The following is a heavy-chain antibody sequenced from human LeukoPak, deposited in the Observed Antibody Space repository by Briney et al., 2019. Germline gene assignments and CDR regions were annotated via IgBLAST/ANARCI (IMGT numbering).Heavy chain of an antibody. CDR3: ARFPYSSGADY. Sequence: SETLSLTCTVSGGSISSYYWSWTRQPPGKGLEWIGYIYYSGSTNYNPSLKSRVTISVDTSKNQFSLKLSSVTAADTAVYYCARFPYSSGADYWGQGTLVTVSS. V-gene: IGHV4-59*01. D-gene: IGHD6-19*01. J-gene: IGHJ4*02. CDR2: IYYSGST. CDR1: GGSISSYY.